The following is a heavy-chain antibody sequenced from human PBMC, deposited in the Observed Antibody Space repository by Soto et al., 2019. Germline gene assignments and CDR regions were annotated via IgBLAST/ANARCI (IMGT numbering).Heavy chain of an antibody. D-gene: IGHD1-20*01. V-gene: IGHV4-59*01. CDR1: GVSISSYY. CDR3: ARYKSNYYYGMDV. Sequence: SETLSLTCTVSGVSISSYYWIWIRQPPGKELEWIGYIYYSGITNYNPSLKSRVTISVDTSKNQFSLKLSSVTAADTAVYYCARYKSNYYYGMDVWGQGTTVTVSS. J-gene: IGHJ6*02. CDR2: IYYSGIT.